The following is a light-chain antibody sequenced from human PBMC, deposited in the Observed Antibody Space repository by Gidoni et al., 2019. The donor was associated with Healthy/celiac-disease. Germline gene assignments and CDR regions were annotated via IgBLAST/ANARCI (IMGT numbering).Light chain of an antibody. V-gene: IGLV2-14*03. CDR2: DVS. CDR3: SSYTSSSSWV. Sequence: QSALTQHASVSGSPGQSITISCTGTSSDVGGYNYVSWYQQHPGNAPKLMIYDVSNRPSGVSTRFSGSKSGNTASLTISGLKAEDEADYYCSSYTSSSSWVFGGGTKLTVL. CDR1: SSDVGGYNY. J-gene: IGLJ3*02.